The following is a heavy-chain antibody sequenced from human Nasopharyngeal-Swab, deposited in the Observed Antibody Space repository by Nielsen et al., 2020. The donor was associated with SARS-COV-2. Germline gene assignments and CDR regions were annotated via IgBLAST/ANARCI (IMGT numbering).Heavy chain of an antibody. CDR3: ARIPLYYYGSGGPYRYFDL. D-gene: IGHD3-10*01. V-gene: IGHV3-7*01. CDR2: IKQDGSEK. Sequence: VRQAPGKGLEWVANIKQDGSEKYYVDSVKGRFTISRDNAKNSLYLQMNTLRAEDTAVYYCARIPLYYYGSGGPYRYFDLWGRGTLVTVSS. J-gene: IGHJ2*01.